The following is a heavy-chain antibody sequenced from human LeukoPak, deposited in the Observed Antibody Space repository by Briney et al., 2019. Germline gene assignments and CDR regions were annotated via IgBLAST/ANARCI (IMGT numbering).Heavy chain of an antibody. CDR2: IIPIFGTA. J-gene: IGHJ4*02. CDR1: GGTFISYA. V-gene: IGHV1-69*01. D-gene: IGHD6-6*01. CDR3: ARRTNEYSSSSAIRH. Sequence: GSSVKVSCKASGGTFISYAISWVRQAPGQGLEWMGGIIPIFGTANYAQKFQGRVTITADESTSTAYMELSSLRSEDTAVYYCARRTNEYSSSSAIRHWGQGTLVTVSS.